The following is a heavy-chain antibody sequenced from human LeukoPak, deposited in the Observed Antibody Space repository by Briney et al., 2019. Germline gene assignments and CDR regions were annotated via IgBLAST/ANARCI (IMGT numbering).Heavy chain of an antibody. CDR3: AKDNEDCISSSCYSGYYAMDV. Sequence: GGSLRLSCAASGFTFSSYAMSWVRQAPGKGLEWVSAISGSGGSTYYADSVKGRFTISRDNSKNTLYLQMNSLRAEDTAVYYCAKDNEDCISSSCYSGYYAMDVWGQGTTVTVSS. V-gene: IGHV3-23*01. CDR2: ISGSGGST. J-gene: IGHJ6*02. CDR1: GFTFSSYA. D-gene: IGHD2-2*01.